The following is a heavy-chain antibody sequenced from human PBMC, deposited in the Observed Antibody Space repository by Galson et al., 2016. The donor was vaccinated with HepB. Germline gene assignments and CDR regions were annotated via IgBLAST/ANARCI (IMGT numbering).Heavy chain of an antibody. CDR1: GFPLTELS. V-gene: IGHV1-24*01. CDR2: LDPDDGKI. CDR3: ARLDSGITLDV. J-gene: IGHJ6*02. D-gene: IGHD1-26*01. Sequence: SVKVSCKVSGFPLTELSMHWVRQAPGRGLEWIGGLDPDDGKIIYAQKFQGRVNLIEDTSTDTAYMELSSLTSEDTAMYSCARLDSGITLDVWGQGTTVTVSS.